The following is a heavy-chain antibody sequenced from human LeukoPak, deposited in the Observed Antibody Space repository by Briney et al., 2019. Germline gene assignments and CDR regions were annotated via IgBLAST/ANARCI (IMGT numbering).Heavy chain of an antibody. CDR1: GFTLSSYA. J-gene: IGHJ3*02. CDR2: ISGSGGST. D-gene: IGHD3-9*01. Sequence: GGSLRLSCAASGFTLSSYAMSWVRQAPGKGLEWVSAISGSGGSTYYADSVKGRFTISRDNSKNTLYLQMNSLRAEDTAVYYCEKEGRVLRYFDGLSFEVVGACDIWGQGTMVTVSS. V-gene: IGHV3-23*01. CDR3: EKEGRVLRYFDGLSFEVVGACDI.